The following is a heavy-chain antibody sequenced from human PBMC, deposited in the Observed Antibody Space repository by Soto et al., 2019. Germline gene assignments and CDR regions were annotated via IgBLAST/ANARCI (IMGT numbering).Heavy chain of an antibody. CDR2: IIPILGIA. J-gene: IGHJ5*02. V-gene: IGHV1-69*02. CDR3: ARVGCSSTSCSSWFDP. Sequence: SVKVSCKASGGTFSSYTISWVRQAPGQGLEWMGRIIPILGIANYAQKFQGRVTITADKSTSTAYMELSSLRSEDTAVYYCARVGCSSTSCSSWFDPWGQGTLVTVSS. D-gene: IGHD2-2*01. CDR1: GGTFSSYT.